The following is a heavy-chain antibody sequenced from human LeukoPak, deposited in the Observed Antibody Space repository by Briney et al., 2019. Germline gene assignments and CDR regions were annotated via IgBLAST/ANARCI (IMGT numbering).Heavy chain of an antibody. D-gene: IGHD1-1*01. CDR1: GGSISSSSNY. CDR2: IYYRGST. J-gene: IGHJ3*02. CDR3: ARGGTRAFDI. Sequence: PSDPLSLTCTVSGGSISSSSNYWGWIRQPPAKGLEWIGSIYYRGSTYYNPSLKSRVTISVDTSKNQFSLKLSSVTAADTAVYYCARGGTRAFDIWGQGTMVTVSS. V-gene: IGHV4-39*01.